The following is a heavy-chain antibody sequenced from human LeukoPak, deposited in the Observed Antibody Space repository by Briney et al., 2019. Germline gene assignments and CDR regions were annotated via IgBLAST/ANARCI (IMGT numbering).Heavy chain of an antibody. D-gene: IGHD3-16*01. V-gene: IGHV3-23*01. CDR3: AKDRGPITFAEYYFDY. CDR1: GFTFSSYG. Sequence: GGSLRLSCAVSGFTFSSYGMTWVRQAPGKGLEWISGTSGSGGSTYYANSVKGRFTISRDNSKNTLYLQMNSLRAEDTAVYYCAKDRGPITFAEYYFDYWGQGTLVTVSS. CDR2: TSGSGGST. J-gene: IGHJ4*02.